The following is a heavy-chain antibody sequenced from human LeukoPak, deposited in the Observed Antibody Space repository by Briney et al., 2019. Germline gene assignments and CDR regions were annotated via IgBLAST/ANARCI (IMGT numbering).Heavy chain of an antibody. J-gene: IGHJ4*02. Sequence: PGGSLRLSCAASGFTFSSYAMHWVRQAPGKGLEWVAVISYDGSNKYYADSVKGRFTISRDNAKNTLYLQMNSLRAEDTAVYYCARDRSGGGHSAIFDYWGQGTLVTVSS. CDR2: ISYDGSNK. D-gene: IGHD4-23*01. CDR1: GFTFSSYA. CDR3: ARDRSGGGHSAIFDY. V-gene: IGHV3-30*04.